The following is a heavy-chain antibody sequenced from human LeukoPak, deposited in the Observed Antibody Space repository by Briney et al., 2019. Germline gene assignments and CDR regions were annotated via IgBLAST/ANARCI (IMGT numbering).Heavy chain of an antibody. V-gene: IGHV3-15*01. J-gene: IGHJ4*02. Sequence: GGSLRPSCAASGFTFSNAWMSWVRQAPGKGLEWVGRIKSKTDGGTTDYAEPVKGRFTISRDDSKNTLYLQMNSLKTEDTAVYYCTTEVIGYSGYDRGYYFDYWGQGTLVTVSS. CDR1: GFTFSNAW. D-gene: IGHD5-12*01. CDR2: IKSKTDGGTT. CDR3: TTEVIGYSGYDRGYYFDY.